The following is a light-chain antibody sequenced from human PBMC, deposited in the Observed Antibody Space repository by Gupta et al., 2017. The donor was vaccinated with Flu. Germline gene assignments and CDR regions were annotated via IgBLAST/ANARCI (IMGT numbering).Light chain of an antibody. CDR3: QQYYSTPT. J-gene: IGKJ4*01. Sequence: DIVMTQSPDSLAVSLGERATINSKSSQSILYSSNNKNYLAWYQQKPGQPPKLLIYWASTRESGVPDRFRGSGSGTDFTLTISSLQAEDVAVYYCQQYYSTPTFGGGTKVEIK. CDR1: QSILYSSNNKNY. CDR2: WAS. V-gene: IGKV4-1*01.